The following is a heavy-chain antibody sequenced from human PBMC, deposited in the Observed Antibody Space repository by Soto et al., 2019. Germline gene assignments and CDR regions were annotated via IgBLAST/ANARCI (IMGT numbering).Heavy chain of an antibody. CDR1: GGSISSSSSY. CDR2: IHYSAST. Sequence: SETLSLTCTVSGGSISSSSSYWTWIRQPPGKGLEWIGYIHYSASTKYNPSLKSRVTISVDTSKNQFSLKLSSVTAADTAVYYCARDRGGVASNWFDPWGQGTLVTVSS. CDR3: ARDRGGVASNWFDP. D-gene: IGHD3-10*01. V-gene: IGHV4-61*01. J-gene: IGHJ5*02.